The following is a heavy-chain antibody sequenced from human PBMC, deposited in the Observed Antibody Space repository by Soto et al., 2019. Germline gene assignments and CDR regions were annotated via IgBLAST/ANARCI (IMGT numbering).Heavy chain of an antibody. D-gene: IGHD3-3*01. Sequence: QVQLVESGGGVVQPGRSLRLSCAASGFTFSSYGMHWVRQAPGKGLEWVAIISYDGSNKYYADSVKGRFTISRDNSKNTLYLQMNSLRPEDTAVHYCAKDLLRDLEWLLNDAFDIWGQGTMVTVSS. CDR3: AKDLLRDLEWLLNDAFDI. CDR1: GFTFSSYG. V-gene: IGHV3-30*18. J-gene: IGHJ3*02. CDR2: ISYDGSNK.